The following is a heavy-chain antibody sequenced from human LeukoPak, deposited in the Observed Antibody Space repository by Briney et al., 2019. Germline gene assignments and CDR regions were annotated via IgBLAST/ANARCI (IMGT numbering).Heavy chain of an antibody. CDR1: GYSFTSYW. CDR2: IYPGDSDT. V-gene: IGHV5-51*01. CDR3: ARHGAYSSSYFYYYYYGMDV. Sequence: GESLTISCKGSGYSFTSYWIGWVRQMPGKGLEWMGIIYPGDSDTRYSPSFQGQVTISADKSISTAYLQWSSLKASDTAMYYCARHGAYSSSYFYYYYYGMDVWGQGTTVTVSS. J-gene: IGHJ6*02. D-gene: IGHD6-6*01.